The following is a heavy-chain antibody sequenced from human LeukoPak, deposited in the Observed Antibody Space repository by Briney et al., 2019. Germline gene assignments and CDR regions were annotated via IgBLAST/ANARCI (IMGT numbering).Heavy chain of an antibody. Sequence: SETLSLTCAVYGGSFSGYYWSWIRQPPGKGLEWIGEINHSGSTTYNPSLKSRVTISVDKSKNQFSLKLSSVTAADTAVYYCARGSTGPQDAFDIWGQGTMVTVSS. V-gene: IGHV4-34*01. CDR3: ARGSTGPQDAFDI. CDR1: GGSFSGYY. CDR2: INHSGST. J-gene: IGHJ3*02.